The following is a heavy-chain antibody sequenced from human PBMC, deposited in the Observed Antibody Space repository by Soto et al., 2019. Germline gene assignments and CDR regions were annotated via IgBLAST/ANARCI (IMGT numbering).Heavy chain of an antibody. Sequence: GGSLRLSCAASGFTFSSYWMSWVRQAPGKGLEWVANIKQEGSEKYYVDSVKGRFTISRDNAKNSLYLQMNSLRAEDTAVYYCAREGAADGNYYCYGMYVWGQRTTVTVSS. J-gene: IGHJ6*02. V-gene: IGHV3-7*03. CDR2: IKQEGSEK. CDR3: AREGAADGNYYCYGMYV. CDR1: GFTFSSYW. D-gene: IGHD6-13*01.